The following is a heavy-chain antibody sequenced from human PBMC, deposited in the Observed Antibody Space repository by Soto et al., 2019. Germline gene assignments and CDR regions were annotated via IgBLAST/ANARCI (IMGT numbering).Heavy chain of an antibody. CDR2: IYYSGST. D-gene: IGHD3-22*01. Sequence: PSETLSLTSTVSGGSISSYYWSWIRQPPGKGLEWIGYIYYSGSTNYNPSLKGRVTISVDTSKNQFPLKLSSVTAADTAVYYCARYTIYYYDSSGFDYWGQGTLVTVSS. CDR3: ARYTIYYYDSSGFDY. J-gene: IGHJ4*02. V-gene: IGHV4-59*01. CDR1: GGSISSYY.